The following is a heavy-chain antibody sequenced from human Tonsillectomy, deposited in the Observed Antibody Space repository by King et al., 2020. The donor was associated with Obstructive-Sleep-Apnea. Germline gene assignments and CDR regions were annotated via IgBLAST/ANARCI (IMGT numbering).Heavy chain of an antibody. J-gene: IGHJ4*02. V-gene: IGHV1-2*02. CDR1: GYIFTGFY. CDR3: ARAIVGVLVQQLVPCFDC. D-gene: IGHD6-13*01. CDR2: INPSSGGT. Sequence: HVQLVESGAEVKKPGASVNVSCKASGYIFTGFYIHWVRQAPGQGLEWMGWINPSSGGTYYAQSFQGRVTMTRDTSISTAYMDLSRLTSDDTAVYYCARAIVGVLVQQLVPCFDCWGQGTLVTVSS.